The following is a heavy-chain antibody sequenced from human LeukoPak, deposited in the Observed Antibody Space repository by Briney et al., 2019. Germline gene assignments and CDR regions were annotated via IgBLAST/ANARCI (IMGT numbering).Heavy chain of an antibody. D-gene: IGHD6-6*01. CDR2: ISTSGST. J-gene: IGHJ6*03. CDR1: GGSISSGSYY. V-gene: IGHV4-61*02. CDR3: ARDSGYSSSPPYYYYYMDV. Sequence: SQTLSLTCTVSGGSISSGSYYWSWIRQPAEKGLGWIGRISTSGSTNYNPSLKSRVTISVDTSKNHFSLKLSSVTAPDTAVYYCARDSGYSSSPPYYYYYMDVWGKGTTVTVSS.